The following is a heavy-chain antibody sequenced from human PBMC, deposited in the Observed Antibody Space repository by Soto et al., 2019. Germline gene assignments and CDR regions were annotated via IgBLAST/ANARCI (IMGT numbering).Heavy chain of an antibody. CDR1: GFTFSSYG. Sequence: QVQLVESGGGVVQPGRSLRLSCAASGFTFSSYGMHWVRQAPGKGLEWVAVIWYDGSNKYYADSVKGRFTISRDNSKNTRYLQMNSLRAEDTAVYYCARDVSGSGLPYCYGMDVWGQGTTVTVSS. J-gene: IGHJ6*02. D-gene: IGHD3-10*01. CDR2: IWYDGSNK. V-gene: IGHV3-33*01. CDR3: ARDVSGSGLPYCYGMDV.